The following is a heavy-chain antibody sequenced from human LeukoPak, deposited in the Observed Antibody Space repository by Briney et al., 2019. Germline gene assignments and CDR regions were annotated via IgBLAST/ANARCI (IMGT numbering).Heavy chain of an antibody. CDR3: ARHSPIARGNNAFDI. V-gene: IGHV4-59*08. CDR1: GGSINSYY. J-gene: IGHJ3*02. D-gene: IGHD3-10*01. CDR2: IYYSDDT. Sequence: SETLSLTCSVSGGSINSYYWSWIRQPPGQGLEWIGNIYYSDDTSYSPSLKGRVTISVDTSKNQFSLNLNPVTAADTAVYYCARHSPIARGNNAFDIWGQGTMVTVSS.